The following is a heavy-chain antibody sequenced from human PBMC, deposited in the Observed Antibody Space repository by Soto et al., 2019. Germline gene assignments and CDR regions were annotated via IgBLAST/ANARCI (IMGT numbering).Heavy chain of an antibody. D-gene: IGHD5-12*01. V-gene: IGHV1-2*02. CDR1: GYTFTGYY. J-gene: IGHJ4*02. Sequence: QVQLVQSGAEVKKPGASVKVSCRASGYTFTGYYIHWVRQAPGQGLEWMGWINPNSGGRYSAERFQGRVTMTRDTSVTTAYMELSSLRSDDTAVYYCARANSGDDDEFDYWGQGTLVTVSS. CDR3: ARANSGDDDEFDY. CDR2: INPNSGGR.